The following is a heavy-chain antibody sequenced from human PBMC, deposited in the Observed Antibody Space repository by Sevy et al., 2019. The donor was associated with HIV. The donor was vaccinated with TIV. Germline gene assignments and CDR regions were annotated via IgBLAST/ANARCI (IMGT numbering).Heavy chain of an antibody. J-gene: IGHJ4*02. CDR3: ARPLPLSYGEGSEEFDY. D-gene: IGHD3-10*01. CDR1: GLTISTYS. CDR2: ISSSSSTI. Sequence: GGSLRLSCAASGLTISTYSMNWVRQAPGKGLEWVSYISSSSSTIYYADSVKGRFTISRDNAKNSLYLQMNSLRAEDTDEYYCARPLPLSYGEGSEEFDYWGRGTLVTVSS. V-gene: IGHV3-48*01.